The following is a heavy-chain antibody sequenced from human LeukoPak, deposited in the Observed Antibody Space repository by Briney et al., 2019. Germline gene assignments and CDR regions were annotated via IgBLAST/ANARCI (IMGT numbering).Heavy chain of an antibody. CDR1: GGSISSYY. V-gene: IGHV4-59*01. J-gene: IGHJ4*02. CDR3: ARCPDGYHPRGPPTYYFDH. D-gene: IGHD5-24*01. Sequence: LETLSLTCTVSGGSISSYYWSWIRQPPGKGLEWIGYIYYSGSTNYNPSLKSRVTISVDTSKNQFSLKLSSVTAADPAVYYCARCPDGYHPRGPPTYYFDHWGQGTLVPVSS. CDR2: IYYSGST.